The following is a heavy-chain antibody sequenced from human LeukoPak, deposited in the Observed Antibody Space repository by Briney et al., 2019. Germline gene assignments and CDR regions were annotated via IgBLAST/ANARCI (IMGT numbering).Heavy chain of an antibody. D-gene: IGHD3-22*01. J-gene: IGHJ3*02. V-gene: IGHV4-4*07. CDR1: GGSISSYY. Sequence: SETLCLTCAVSGGSISSYYWSWIRQPAGKGLEWIGRIYTSGSTNYNPSLKSRVTMSVDTSKNQFSLKLSSVTAADTAVYYCARDRYYYDSSAPGAFDIWGQGTMVTVSS. CDR2: IYTSGST. CDR3: ARDRYYYDSSAPGAFDI.